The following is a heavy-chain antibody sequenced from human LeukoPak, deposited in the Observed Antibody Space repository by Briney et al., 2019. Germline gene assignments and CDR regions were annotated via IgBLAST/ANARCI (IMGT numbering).Heavy chain of an antibody. D-gene: IGHD3-10*01. CDR2: INPSGGST. V-gene: IGHV1-46*01. J-gene: IGHJ5*02. Sequence: VRQAPGQGLEWMGIINPSGGSTSYAQKFQGRVTMTRDTSTSTVYMELSSLRSGDTAVYYCARDGRMVRGVIITVGWFDPWGQGTLVTVSS. CDR3: ARDGRMVRGVIITVGWFDP.